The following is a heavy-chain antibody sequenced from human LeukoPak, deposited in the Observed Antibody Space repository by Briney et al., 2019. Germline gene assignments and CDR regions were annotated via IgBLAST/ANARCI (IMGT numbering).Heavy chain of an antibody. CDR1: GFTFRNYW. D-gene: IGHD3-22*01. CDR2: IKPDGTDK. Sequence: GGSLRLSCEASGFTFRNYWMHWVRQAPGKGLEWVAIIKPDGTDKYYVDSVKGRFTVSKDNAKNLLYLQMNSLRAEDTAMYYCARNRGGGSGYSDYWGQGTLVTVSS. CDR3: ARNRGGGSGYSDY. J-gene: IGHJ4*02. V-gene: IGHV3-7*05.